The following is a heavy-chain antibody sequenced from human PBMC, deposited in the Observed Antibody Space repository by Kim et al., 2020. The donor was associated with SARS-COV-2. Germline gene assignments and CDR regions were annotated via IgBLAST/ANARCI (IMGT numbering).Heavy chain of an antibody. J-gene: IGHJ4*02. CDR3: YYLVGNLDY. V-gene: IGHV1-18*01. D-gene: IGHD3-10*01. Sequence: GNKNYAQKLQGRVTMTTDTSTSTAYMELRSLRSDDTAVYYCYYLVGNLDYWGQGTLVTVSS. CDR2: GNK.